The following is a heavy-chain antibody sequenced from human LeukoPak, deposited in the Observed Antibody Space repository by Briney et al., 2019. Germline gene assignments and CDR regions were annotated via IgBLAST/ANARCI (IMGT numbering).Heavy chain of an antibody. CDR3: ASDLGYCSGGSCFNWCDP. Sequence: ASVKVSCKASGYTFTSYDINWVRQATGQGLEWMGWMNPNSGNTGYAQKFQGRVTMTRNTSISTAYMELSSLRSEDTAVYYCASDLGYCSGGSCFNWCDPWGQGTLVTVSS. CDR1: GYTFTSYD. D-gene: IGHD2-15*01. V-gene: IGHV1-8*01. CDR2: MNPNSGNT. J-gene: IGHJ5*02.